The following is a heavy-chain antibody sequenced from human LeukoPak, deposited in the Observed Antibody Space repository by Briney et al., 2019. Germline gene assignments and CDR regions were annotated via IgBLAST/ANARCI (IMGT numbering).Heavy chain of an antibody. Sequence: ASVKVSCKASGYTFTSYYMHWVRQAPGQGLEWMGIINPSGGSTSYAQKFQGRVTMTRDTSTSTVYMELSSLRSEDTAVYYCASSLQNDYGDSDAFDIWGQGTMVTVSS. CDR1: GYTFTSYY. D-gene: IGHD4-17*01. CDR2: INPSGGST. V-gene: IGHV1-46*01. J-gene: IGHJ3*02. CDR3: ASSLQNDYGDSDAFDI.